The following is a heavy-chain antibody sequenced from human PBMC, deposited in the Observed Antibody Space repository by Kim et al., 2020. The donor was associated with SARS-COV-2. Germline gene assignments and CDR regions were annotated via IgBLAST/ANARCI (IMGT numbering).Heavy chain of an antibody. CDR3: ARGSSSIAARYDY. J-gene: IGHJ4*02. D-gene: IGHD6-6*01. V-gene: IGHV3-48*02. Sequence: YADSVKGRFTISRDNAKNSLYLQMNSLRDEDTAVYYCARGSSSIAARYDYWGQGTLVTVSS.